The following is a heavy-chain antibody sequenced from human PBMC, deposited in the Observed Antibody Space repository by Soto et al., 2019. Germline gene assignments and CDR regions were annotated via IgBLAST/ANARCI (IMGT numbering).Heavy chain of an antibody. D-gene: IGHD6-19*01. V-gene: IGHV4-31*03. CDR2: IYYSGST. Sequence: TLSLPCTVSGGSISSGGYYWSWIRQHPGKGLEGIGYIYYSGSTYYNPSLKGRVTISVDTSKNQFSLKLSSVTAADTAVYYCARQPSQRGSSGWYPSGGDAFDIWGQGTMVTVSS. J-gene: IGHJ3*02. CDR1: GGSISSGGYY. CDR3: ARQPSQRGSSGWYPSGGDAFDI.